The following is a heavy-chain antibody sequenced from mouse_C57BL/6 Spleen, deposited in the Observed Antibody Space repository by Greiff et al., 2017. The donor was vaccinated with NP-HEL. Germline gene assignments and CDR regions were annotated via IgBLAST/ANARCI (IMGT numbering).Heavy chain of an antibody. J-gene: IGHJ2*01. CDR1: GFTFSDYY. Sequence: EVQLVESEGGLVQPGSSMKLSCTASGFTFSDYYMAWVRQVPEKGLEWVANINYDGSSTYYLDSLKSRFIISRDNAKNILYLQMSSLKSEDTATYYCARYVGYFDYWGQCTTLTVSS. CDR3: ARYVGYFDY. CDR2: INYDGSST. V-gene: IGHV5-16*01.